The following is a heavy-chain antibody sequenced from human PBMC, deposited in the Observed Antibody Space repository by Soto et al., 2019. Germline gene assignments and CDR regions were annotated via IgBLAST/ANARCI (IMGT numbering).Heavy chain of an antibody. CDR2: IRSKAYGGTT. Sequence: PWGCRIVSCTSSGFTFGDYAMSWVRQAPGKGLEWVGFIRSKAYGGTTEYAASVKGRFTISRDDSKSIAYLQMNSLKTEDTAVYYCTRANTPTYDFWSGYDYWGQGTMVTVSS. J-gene: IGHJ4*02. D-gene: IGHD3-3*01. CDR3: TRANTPTYDFWSGYDY. V-gene: IGHV3-49*04. CDR1: GFTFGDYA.